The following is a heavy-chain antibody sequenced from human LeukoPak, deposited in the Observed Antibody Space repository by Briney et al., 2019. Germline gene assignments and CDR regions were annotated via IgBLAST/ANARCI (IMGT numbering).Heavy chain of an antibody. J-gene: IGHJ5*02. V-gene: IGHV4-4*07. CDR2: IYTSGST. Sequence: PSETLSLTCTVSGGSISSYYWSWIRQPAGKGLEWIGRIYTSGSTNYNPSLKSRVTMSVDTSKNQFSLKLSSVTAADTAVYYCARGLITLRYNWFDPWGQGTLVTVSS. D-gene: IGHD3-22*01. CDR1: GGSISSYY. CDR3: ARGLITLRYNWFDP.